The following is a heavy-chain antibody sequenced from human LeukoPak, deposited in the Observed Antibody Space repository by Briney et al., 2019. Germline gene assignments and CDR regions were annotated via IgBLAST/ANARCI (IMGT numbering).Heavy chain of an antibody. CDR3: ARGRLVWTGSVSDYYFDY. D-gene: IGHD3/OR15-3a*01. CDR2: IYYSGST. V-gene: IGHV4-59*01. J-gene: IGHJ4*02. CDR1: GGSINSYY. Sequence: SETLSLTCTVSGGSINSYYWSWIRQPPGKGLEWIVYIYYSGSTNYNPSLKSRVTISVDTSKNQFSLRLRSVTAADTAVYYCARGRLVWTGSVSDYYFDYWGQGTMATVSS.